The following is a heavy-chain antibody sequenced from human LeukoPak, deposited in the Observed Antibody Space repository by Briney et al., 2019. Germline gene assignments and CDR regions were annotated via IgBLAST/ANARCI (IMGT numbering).Heavy chain of an antibody. V-gene: IGHV1-8*01. CDR3: ASPSAQIPHSGGYYNA. D-gene: IGHD3-22*01. CDR2: MNPNSGNT. Sequence: GASVKVSCKASGYTFTSYDINWVRQATGQGPEWMGWMNPNSGNTGYAQKFQGRVTMTRNTAISTAYMELSGLRSEDTAVYYCASPSAQIPHSGGYYNAWGQGTLVTVSS. CDR1: GYTFTSYD. J-gene: IGHJ5*02.